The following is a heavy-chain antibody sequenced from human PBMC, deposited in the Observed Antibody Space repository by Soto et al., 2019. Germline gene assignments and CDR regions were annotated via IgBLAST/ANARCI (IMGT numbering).Heavy chain of an antibody. V-gene: IGHV4-34*01. CDR2: INHSGST. CDR3: ARGTLAFITIFGVVTAPDFDY. J-gene: IGHJ4*02. CDR1: GGSSSGYY. D-gene: IGHD3-3*01. Sequence: SETLSHSCAVFGGSSSGYYWSWILQPPGKGLEWIGEINHSGSTNYKPSLKSRVTISVDTSKNQFSLKLSSVTAADTAVYYCARGTLAFITIFGVVTAPDFDYWGQGTLVTVSS.